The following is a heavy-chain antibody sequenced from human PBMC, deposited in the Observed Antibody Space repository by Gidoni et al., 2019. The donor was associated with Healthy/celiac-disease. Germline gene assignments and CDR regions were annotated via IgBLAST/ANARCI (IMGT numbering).Heavy chain of an antibody. D-gene: IGHD4-4*01. J-gene: IGHJ5*02. V-gene: IGHV2-5*02. Sequence: QITLKESGPTLVKPTQTLTLTCTFSGFSLSTSGVGVGWIRQPPGTALEWLALIYWDDDKRYSPSLKSRLTITKDTSKNQVVLTMTNMDPVDTATYYCAHSKLHYRGDGFDPWGQGTLVTVSS. CDR1: GFSLSTSGVG. CDR3: AHSKLHYRGDGFDP. CDR2: IYWDDDK.